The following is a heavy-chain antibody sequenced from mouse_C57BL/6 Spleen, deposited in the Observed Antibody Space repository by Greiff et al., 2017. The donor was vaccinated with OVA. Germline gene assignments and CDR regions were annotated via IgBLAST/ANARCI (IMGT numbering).Heavy chain of an antibody. CDR3: AREGIYSNYEGY. CDR2: INPSSGYT. D-gene: IGHD2-5*01. J-gene: IGHJ2*01. Sequence: QVQLQQSGAELARPGASVKMSCKASGYTFTSYTMHWVKQRPGQGLEWIGYINPSSGYTKYNQKFKDKATLTADKSSSTAYMQLSSLTSEDSAVYYCAREGIYSNYEGYWGQGTTLTVSS. V-gene: IGHV1-4*01. CDR1: GYTFTSYT.